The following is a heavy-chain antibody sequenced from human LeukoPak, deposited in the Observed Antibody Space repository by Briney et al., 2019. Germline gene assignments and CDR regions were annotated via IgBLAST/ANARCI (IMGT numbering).Heavy chain of an antibody. J-gene: IGHJ4*02. CDR1: GFTFRSYE. D-gene: IGHD4-17*01. CDR3: ARDFYGDYACDY. V-gene: IGHV3-48*03. Sequence: GGSLRLSCVGSGFTFRSYEMNWVRQAPGKGLEWVSYIGSGGINMRYADSVKGRFTISRDDAKNSLYLQMNSLRAEDTAVYYCARDFYGDYACDYWGQGTLVTVSS. CDR2: IGSGGINM.